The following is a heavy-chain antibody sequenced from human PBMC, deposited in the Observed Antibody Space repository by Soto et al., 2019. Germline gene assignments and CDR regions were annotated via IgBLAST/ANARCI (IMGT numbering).Heavy chain of an antibody. Sequence: ASVKVSCKAIGYSFTSHYMHWVRQAPGQGLEWMGTINPSGGSTSYAQKFQGRVTMTRDTSTSTVYMELSSLRSEDTAVYYCARVAPSSWTDYWGQGTLVTVSS. CDR3: ARVAPSSWTDY. V-gene: IGHV1-46*01. CDR1: GYSFTSHY. D-gene: IGHD6-13*01. J-gene: IGHJ4*02. CDR2: INPSGGST.